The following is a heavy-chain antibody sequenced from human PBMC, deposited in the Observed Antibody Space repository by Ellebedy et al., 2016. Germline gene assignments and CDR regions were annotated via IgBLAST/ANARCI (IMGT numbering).Heavy chain of an antibody. CDR1: GYTFTTFS. D-gene: IGHD3-10*01. V-gene: IGHV1-18*04. Sequence: ASVKVSXKASGYTFTTFSITWVRQVPGQGLEWMGFVNTFIGNTKFAQKFQGRVSMTTDSSTHTAYMDLRSLRSDDTAMYYCAKTSGWGYGENWGQGTLVTVSS. CDR3: AKTSGWGYGEN. J-gene: IGHJ4*02. CDR2: VNTFIGNT.